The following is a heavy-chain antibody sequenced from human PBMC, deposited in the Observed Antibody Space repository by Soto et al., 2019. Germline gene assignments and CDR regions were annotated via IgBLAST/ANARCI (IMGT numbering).Heavy chain of an antibody. J-gene: IGHJ6*02. D-gene: IGHD6-19*01. CDR1: GFTFSSYA. Sequence: QVQLVESGGGVVQPGRSLRLSCAASGFTFSSYAMHWVRQAPGKGLEWVAVISYDGSNKYYADSVKGRFTISRDNSKNTLYLQMNSLRAEDTAVYYCARGGSGWYKDGMDVWDQGTTVTVSS. CDR3: ARGGSGWYKDGMDV. CDR2: ISYDGSNK. V-gene: IGHV3-30-3*01.